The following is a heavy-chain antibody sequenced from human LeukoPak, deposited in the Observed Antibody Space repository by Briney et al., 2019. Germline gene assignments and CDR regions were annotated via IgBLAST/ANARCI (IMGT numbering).Heavy chain of an antibody. CDR2: INHSGST. J-gene: IGHJ4*02. CDR1: GGSFSGYY. D-gene: IGHD6-6*01. CDR3: ARGRRYSSSSGFDY. Sequence: SETLSLTRAVYGGSFSGYYWSWIRQPPGKGLEWIGEINHSGSTNYNPSLKSRVTISVDTSKNQFSLKLSSVTAADTAVYYCARGRRYSSSSGFDYWGQGTLVTVSS. V-gene: IGHV4-34*01.